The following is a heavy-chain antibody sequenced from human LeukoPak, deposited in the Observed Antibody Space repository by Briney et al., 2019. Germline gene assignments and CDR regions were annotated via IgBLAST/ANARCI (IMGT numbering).Heavy chain of an antibody. Sequence: PSQTLSLTCSVSGDSISIGDYRWRWIRQSPGKGLEWIGYIYYIGTAYYNPSLRSRVALSADTSNNQFSLKLNSVTVADSAVYFCARARGDSPRIYYYMDVWGKGTTVTVSS. D-gene: IGHD3-16*01. CDR3: ARARGDSPRIYYYMDV. V-gene: IGHV4-30-4*01. CDR2: IYYIGTA. J-gene: IGHJ6*03. CDR1: GDSISIGDYR.